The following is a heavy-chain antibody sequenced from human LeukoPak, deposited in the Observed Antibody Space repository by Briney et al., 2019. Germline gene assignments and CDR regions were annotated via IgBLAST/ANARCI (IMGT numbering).Heavy chain of an antibody. D-gene: IGHD1-26*01. V-gene: IGHV3-23*01. Sequence: GGSLRLSCAASGFTFSSYAMSWVRQAPGKGLEWVSAISGSGGSTYYADSVKGRFTISRDNAKSSLYLQMNSLRAEDTAVYYCARVISMGASEWGQGTLVTVSS. CDR1: GFTFSSYA. J-gene: IGHJ4*02. CDR2: ISGSGGST. CDR3: ARVISMGASE.